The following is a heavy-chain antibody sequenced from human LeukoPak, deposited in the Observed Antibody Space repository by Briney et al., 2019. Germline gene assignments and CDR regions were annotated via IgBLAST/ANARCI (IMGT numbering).Heavy chain of an antibody. CDR1: GSTVQGHA. D-gene: IGHD3-10*01. Sequence: GRSLRLSCVGSGSTVQGHAMHWVRQIPGKGLEWVSGIYWENGVTGYADPVKGRFTVSRDNAKNSLYLQMDSLRIEDTALYYCGSDLSPGGLDVWGQGTTVTVSS. CDR3: GSDLSPGGLDV. V-gene: IGHV3-9*01. CDR2: IYWENGVT. J-gene: IGHJ6*02.